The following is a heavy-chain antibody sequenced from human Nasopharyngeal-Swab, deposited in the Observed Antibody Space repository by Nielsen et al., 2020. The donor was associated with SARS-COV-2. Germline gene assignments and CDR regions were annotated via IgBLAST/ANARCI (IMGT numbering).Heavy chain of an antibody. J-gene: IGHJ4*02. V-gene: IGHV3-74*01. CDR2: VNEDGSRT. CDR3: ARDMWIQLWPPSFDY. D-gene: IGHD5-18*01. CDR1: GVIFSKYW. Sequence: GGSLRLSCVASGVIFSKYWMHWVRQAPGKGLVWVSRVNEDGSRTDYADSVRGRFTISRDNARNTLYLQMNSLRVEDTAVYYCARDMWIQLWPPSFDYWGQGTLVTVSS.